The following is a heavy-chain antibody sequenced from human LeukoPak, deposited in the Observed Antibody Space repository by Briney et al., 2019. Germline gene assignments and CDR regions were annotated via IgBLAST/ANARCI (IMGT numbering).Heavy chain of an antibody. V-gene: IGHV3-48*02. D-gene: IGHD2-15*01. J-gene: IGHJ3*02. Sequence: GGSLRLSCAASGFTFSSYSMNWVRQAPGKGLEWVLYISSSSSTVYYADSAKGRFTISRDNAKNSLYLQMNSLRDEDTAVYYCARDIYCSGDSCYTGAFDIWGQGTMVTVSS. CDR3: ARDIYCSGDSCYTGAFDI. CDR2: ISSSSSTV. CDR1: GFTFSSYS.